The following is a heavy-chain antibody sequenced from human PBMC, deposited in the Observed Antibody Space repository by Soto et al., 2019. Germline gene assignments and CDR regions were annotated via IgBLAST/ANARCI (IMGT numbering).Heavy chain of an antibody. V-gene: IGHV1-8*01. CDR2: MNPNSGNT. D-gene: IGHD6-19*01. J-gene: IGHJ4*02. CDR3: ARERTVAGNDY. Sequence: QATGKGLEWMGWMNPNSGNTGYAQKFQGRVTMTRNTSISTAYMELSSLRSEDTAVYYCARERTVAGNDYWGQGTLVTVSS.